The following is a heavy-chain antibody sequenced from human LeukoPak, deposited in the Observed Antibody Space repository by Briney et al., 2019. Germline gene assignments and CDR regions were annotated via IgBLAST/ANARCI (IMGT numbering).Heavy chain of an antibody. D-gene: IGHD3-3*01. J-gene: IGHJ6*02. V-gene: IGHV3-30-3*01. CDR2: ISYDGSNK. CDR3: ARSNRILDV. Sequence: GGSLRLSCAASGFTFSSYAMHWVRQAPGKGLEWVAVISYDGSNKYYADSVKGRFTISRDNSKNTLYLQMNSLRAEDTAVYYCARSNRILDVWGQGTTVTVSS. CDR1: GFTFSSYA.